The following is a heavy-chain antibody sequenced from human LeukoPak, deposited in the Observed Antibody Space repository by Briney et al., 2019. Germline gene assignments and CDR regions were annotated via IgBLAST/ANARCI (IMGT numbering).Heavy chain of an antibody. J-gene: IGHJ4*02. Sequence: GASVKVSCKASGYTFTGYYMHWVRQAPGQGLEWMGWINTNSGGTNYAQKFQGRVTMTRDTSISTAYMELSRLRSDDTAVYYCARDLAYGDYIFDYWGQGTLVTVSS. D-gene: IGHD4-17*01. CDR3: ARDLAYGDYIFDY. CDR1: GYTFTGYY. CDR2: INTNSGGT. V-gene: IGHV1-2*02.